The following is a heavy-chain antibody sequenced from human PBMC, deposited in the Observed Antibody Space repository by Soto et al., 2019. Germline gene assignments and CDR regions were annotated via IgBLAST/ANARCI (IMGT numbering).Heavy chain of an antibody. Sequence: QVQLVESGGGVVQPGRSLRLSCAASGFTFSSYGMHWVRQAPGKGLEWVAVIWYDGSNKYYADSVKGRLTISRDNSKXXRXXARNSLRAEATAVYFCARDGDCSGGSGYSVPAVDYWGQGTLGSVAS. V-gene: IGHV3-33*01. D-gene: IGHD2-15*01. CDR2: IWYDGSNK. CDR3: ARDGDCSGGSGYSVPAVDY. J-gene: IGHJ4*02. CDR1: GFTFSSYG.